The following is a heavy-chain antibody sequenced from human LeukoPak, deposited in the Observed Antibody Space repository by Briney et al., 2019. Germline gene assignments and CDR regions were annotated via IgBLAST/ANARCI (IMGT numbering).Heavy chain of an antibody. CDR3: ARGPAGYYYMDV. CDR2: IRYDGSNK. CDR1: GFTFSNHG. D-gene: IGHD1-14*01. Sequence: GGSLRLSCAASGFTFSNHGMHWVRQAPGKGLEWVAFIRYDGSNKYYADSVKGRFTISRDNSKNTLFLQMNSLRAEDTAVYYCARGPAGYYYMDVWGKGTTVTVSS. V-gene: IGHV3-30*02. J-gene: IGHJ6*03.